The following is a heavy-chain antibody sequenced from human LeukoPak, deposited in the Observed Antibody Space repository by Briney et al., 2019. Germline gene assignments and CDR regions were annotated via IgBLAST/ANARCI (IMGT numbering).Heavy chain of an antibody. CDR1: GFTFSSYN. V-gene: IGHV3-21*01. Sequence: GGSLRLSCAASGFTFSSYNMNWVRQAPGKGLEWVSSISSSSSYIYYADSVKGRFTISRDNAKNSLYLQMNSLRAEDTAVYYCARDGRPYYYDVYAFDIWGRGTMVTVSS. CDR3: ARDGRPYYYDVYAFDI. D-gene: IGHD3-10*01. CDR2: ISSSSSYI. J-gene: IGHJ3*02.